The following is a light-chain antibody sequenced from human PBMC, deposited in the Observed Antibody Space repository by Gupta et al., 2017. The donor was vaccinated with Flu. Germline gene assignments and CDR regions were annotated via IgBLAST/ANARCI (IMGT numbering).Light chain of an antibody. V-gene: IGLV2-18*02. J-gene: IGLJ1*01. CDR1: SSDIGSSNR. CDR3: SSYTRSSTYV. CDR2: DVS. Sequence: QSALTQPPSVSGSPGQAVTISGTGTSSDIGSSNRVSWYHQPPGPAPSLMIYDVSNRPSGVPSRFSGSTSGNTASLTISGLQAEDEAYYSCSSYTRSSTYVFGTGTKVTVL.